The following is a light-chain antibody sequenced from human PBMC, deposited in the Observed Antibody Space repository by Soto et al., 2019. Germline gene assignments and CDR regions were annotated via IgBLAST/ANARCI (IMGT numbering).Light chain of an antibody. Sequence: VVRTQSPLSLPVTLGQLASISCRSSQSPVYSDGDSYLNWXHQGPGQSLRRLIDKVAIRDSRVPDRFSGSRSGTHFTLKISRVEADDVGVYYCMQGTHWHRTFGQGTKVDIK. CDR2: KVA. J-gene: IGKJ1*01. CDR3: MQGTHWHRT. V-gene: IGKV2-30*01. CDR1: QSPVYSDGDSY.